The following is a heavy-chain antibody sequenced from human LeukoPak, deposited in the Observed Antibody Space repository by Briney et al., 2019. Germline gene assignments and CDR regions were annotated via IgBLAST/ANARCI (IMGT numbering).Heavy chain of an antibody. Sequence: GGSLRLSCAASEFTFSRYAMHWVRQAPGKGLEWVAVISHDGSNKYYADSVKGRFTISRDNSQNTLYVQMNSLRAEDTAVYYCAKDSAFYYIDVWGKGTTVIISS. CDR1: EFTFSRYA. J-gene: IGHJ6*03. D-gene: IGHD3-10*01. CDR3: AKDSAFYYIDV. CDR2: ISHDGSNK. V-gene: IGHV3-30*04.